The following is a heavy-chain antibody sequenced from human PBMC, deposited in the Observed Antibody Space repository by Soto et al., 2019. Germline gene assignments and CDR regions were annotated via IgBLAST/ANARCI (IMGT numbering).Heavy chain of an antibody. CDR3: ARAAGSGSHDELRY. V-gene: IGHV1-2*02. CDR2: INPNTGGT. J-gene: IGHJ4*02. Sequence: QVQLVQSGAEVRKPGASVKVSCKASGYTFTGYYVHWVRQAPGQGLEWMGWINPNTGGTNYAQKFQGRVTMTSDTSITTAYMELSRLRSDDPAVFYCARAAGSGSHDELRYWDQGTLVTVSS. CDR1: GYTFTGYY. D-gene: IGHD1-26*01.